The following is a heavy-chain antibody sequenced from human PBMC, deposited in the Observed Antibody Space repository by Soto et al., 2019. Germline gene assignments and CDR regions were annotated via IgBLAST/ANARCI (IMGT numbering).Heavy chain of an antibody. CDR3: AIMVRPRYYFDY. D-gene: IGHD2-21*01. V-gene: IGHV1-46*03. CDR1: GYTFTSYG. J-gene: IGHJ4*02. Sequence: ASVKVSCKASGYTFTSYGISWVRQAPGQGLEWMGIISPCGGNTSYAQKFQGRVTMTRDTSTSTVYMELSSLRSEDTAVYYCAIMVRPRYYFDYWGQGTLVTVSS. CDR2: ISPCGGNT.